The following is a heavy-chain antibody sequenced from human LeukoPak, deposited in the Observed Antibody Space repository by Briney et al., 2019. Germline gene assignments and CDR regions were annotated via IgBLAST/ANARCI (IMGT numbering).Heavy chain of an antibody. CDR2: IFHSGST. CDR3: ARDIAAAGFDY. J-gene: IGHJ4*02. V-gene: IGHV4-4*02. Sequence: SETLSLTCAVSGGSISSSNWWNWVRQPPGKGLEWIGEIFHSGSTNYNPSLKSRVTISVDKSKSQFSLKLNSVTAADTAVYYCARDIAAAGFDYWGQGVLVSVSS. D-gene: IGHD6-13*01. CDR1: GGSISSSNW.